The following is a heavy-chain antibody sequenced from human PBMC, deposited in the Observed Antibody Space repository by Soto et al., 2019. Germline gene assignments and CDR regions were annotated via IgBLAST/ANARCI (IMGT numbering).Heavy chain of an antibody. CDR3: ARGAAKGYYYGTDV. CDR1: GFTFSTYE. D-gene: IGHD6-25*01. CDR2: ISASVSTI. J-gene: IGHJ6*02. Sequence: PGGSLRLSCAASGFTFSTYEMNWVRQAPGKGLEWVSYISASVSTIYYADSVKGRFTISRDNAKNSLYLQMNSLRAEDTAVYYCARGAAKGYYYGTDVWGQGTTVTV. V-gene: IGHV3-48*03.